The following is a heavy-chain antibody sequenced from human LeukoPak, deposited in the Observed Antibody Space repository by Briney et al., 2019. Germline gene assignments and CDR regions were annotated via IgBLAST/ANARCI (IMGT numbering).Heavy chain of an antibody. Sequence: ASVKVSCTASGYTFTNYDIHWVRQATGQGLEWMGWMNPYSANTGYAQNFQGRITITSNTSISTAYMELSSLRSEDTAVYYCARTQQLVLRSPLDPWGQGTLVTVSS. V-gene: IGHV1-8*03. J-gene: IGHJ5*02. CDR1: GYTFTNYD. CDR2: MNPYSANT. CDR3: ARTQQLVLRSPLDP. D-gene: IGHD6-13*01.